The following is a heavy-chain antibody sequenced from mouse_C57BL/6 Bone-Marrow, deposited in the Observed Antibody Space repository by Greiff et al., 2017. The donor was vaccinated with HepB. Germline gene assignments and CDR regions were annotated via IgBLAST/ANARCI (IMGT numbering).Heavy chain of an antibody. J-gene: IGHJ1*03. CDR1: GFSLSTSGMG. D-gene: IGHD1-1*01. Sequence: QVTLKESGPGILQSSQTLSLTCSFSGFSLSTSGMGVSWIRQPSGKGLEWLAHIYWDDDKRYNPSLKSRLTISKDTSRNQVFLKITSVDTADTATYYCARNRAHYYGSSYWYFDVWGTGTTVTVSS. V-gene: IGHV8-12*01. CDR3: ARNRAHYYGSSYWYFDV. CDR2: IYWDDDK.